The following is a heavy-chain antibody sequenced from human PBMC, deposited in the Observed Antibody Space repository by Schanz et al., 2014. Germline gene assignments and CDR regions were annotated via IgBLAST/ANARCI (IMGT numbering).Heavy chain of an antibody. CDR2: IRPDNGHT. V-gene: IGHV1-18*01. J-gene: IGHJ2*01. CDR3: VRVPSRDVSFDL. CDR1: GYTFTDYG. D-gene: IGHD3-16*01. Sequence: QVLQVQSGSELKKPGTSVKVSCKASGYTFTDYGLSWVRQAPGQGLEWLGWIRPDNGHTTYSQKVRDRVIFTTDTSANTAYMELRSLRSDDTAHDYCVRVPSRDVSFDLWGRGTLVTVSS.